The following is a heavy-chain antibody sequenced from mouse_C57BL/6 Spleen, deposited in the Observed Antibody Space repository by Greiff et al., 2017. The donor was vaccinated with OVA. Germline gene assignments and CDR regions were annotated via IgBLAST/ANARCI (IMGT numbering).Heavy chain of an antibody. J-gene: IGHJ4*01. Sequence: QVQLQQSGAELVKPGASVKISCKASGYAFSSYWMNWVKQRPGTGLEWIGQIYPGDGDTNYNGKFKGQATLTADKSSSTAYMQLTNLTSEDSAVYFCARYYCGSSSYYYAMGYWGQGTSVTVSS. V-gene: IGHV1-80*01. CDR1: GYAFSSYW. CDR3: ARYYCGSSSYYYAMGY. D-gene: IGHD1-1*01. CDR2: IYPGDGDT.